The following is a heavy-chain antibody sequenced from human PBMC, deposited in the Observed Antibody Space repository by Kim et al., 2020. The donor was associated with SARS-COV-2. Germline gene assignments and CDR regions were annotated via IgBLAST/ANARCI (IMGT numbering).Heavy chain of an antibody. CDR3: ASFGYSSSWYEDYYYYYGMDV. CDR2: INHSGST. CDR1: GGSFSGYY. V-gene: IGHV4-34*01. D-gene: IGHD6-13*01. J-gene: IGHJ6*02. Sequence: SETLSLTCAVYGGSFSGYYWSWIRQPPGKGLEWIGEINHSGSTNYNPSLKSRVTISVDTSKNQFSLKLSSVTAADTAVYYCASFGYSSSWYEDYYYYYGMDVWGQGTTVTVSS.